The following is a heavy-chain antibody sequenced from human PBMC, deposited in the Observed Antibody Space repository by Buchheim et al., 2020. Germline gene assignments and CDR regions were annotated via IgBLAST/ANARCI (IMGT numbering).Heavy chain of an antibody. CDR3: ARNPGGTFDY. J-gene: IGHJ4*02. V-gene: IGHV1-3*01. Sequence: QVQLVQSGAEVKKPGASVKVSCKASGYTFTSYDINWVRQATGQGLEWMGWINAGDGDTKYSQKFQGRVTITRDTSASTTYMELSSLRSEDTAVYYCARNPGGTFDYWGQGTL. CDR1: GYTFTSYD. CDR2: INAGDGDT. D-gene: IGHD2-8*02.